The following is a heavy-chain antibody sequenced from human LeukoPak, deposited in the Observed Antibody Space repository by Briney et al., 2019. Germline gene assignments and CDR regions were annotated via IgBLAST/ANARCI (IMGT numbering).Heavy chain of an antibody. D-gene: IGHD4-17*01. CDR1: GYTFTSYG. J-gene: IGHJ4*02. V-gene: IGHV1-8*02. CDR3: ARGGTVTVGFDY. Sequence: ASVKVSCKASGYTFTSYGINWVRQATGQGLEWMGWKNPNSGNTGYAQKFQGRVTMTRNTSISTAYMELSSLRSEDTAVYYCARGGTVTVGFDYWGQGTLVTVPS. CDR2: KNPNSGNT.